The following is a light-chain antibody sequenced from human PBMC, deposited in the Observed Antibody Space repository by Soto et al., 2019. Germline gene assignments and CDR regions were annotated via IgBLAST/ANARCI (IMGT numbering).Light chain of an antibody. CDR3: SSFTSSSTGFFV. CDR2: GNT. J-gene: IGLJ1*01. V-gene: IGLV1-40*01. Sequence: QSVLTQPPSVSGAPGQRVTIFCTGSSSNIGADYHVHWYQQLPGTAPRLLIYGNTNRPSGVPGRFSGSKSDTSASLAITGLQAEDEGDYYCSSFTSSSTGFFVFGTGTKVTVL. CDR1: SSNIGADYH.